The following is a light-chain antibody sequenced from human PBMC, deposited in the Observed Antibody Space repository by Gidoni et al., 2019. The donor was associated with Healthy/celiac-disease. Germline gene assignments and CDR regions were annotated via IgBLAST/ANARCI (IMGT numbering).Light chain of an antibody. V-gene: IGKV4-1*01. CDR1: QSVLYSSNNKNY. J-gene: IGKJ4*01. Sequence: DIVMTQSPDSLAVSLGERATINCKSSQSVLYSSNNKNYLAWYQQKPGQPPKLLNYWASTRESGVPDRVSGSGSGTDFTLTSSSLQAEDVAVYYCQQYYSTPLTFGGGTKVEIK. CDR2: WAS. CDR3: QQYYSTPLT.